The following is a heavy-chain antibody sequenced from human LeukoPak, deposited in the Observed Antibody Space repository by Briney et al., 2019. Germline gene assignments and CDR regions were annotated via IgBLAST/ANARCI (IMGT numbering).Heavy chain of an antibody. CDR1: GYTLRSYA. Sequence: GGSLRLSCTASGYTLRSYAMHWLRQAPGKGLEWVAFIRYDGSNKYYADSVKGRFTISRDNPKNTLYLQMNTLRAEQAAVYYCAKDRRDGYNSGAFDIWGQGTMVTVSS. CDR2: IRYDGSNK. D-gene: IGHD5-24*01. V-gene: IGHV3-30*02. CDR3: AKDRRDGYNSGAFDI. J-gene: IGHJ3*02.